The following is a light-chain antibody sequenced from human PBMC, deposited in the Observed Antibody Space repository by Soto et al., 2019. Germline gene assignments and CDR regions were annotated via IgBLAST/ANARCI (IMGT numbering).Light chain of an antibody. J-gene: IGKJ2*01. CDR1: QDIGYF. CDR2: DAS. V-gene: IGKV1-5*01. Sequence: DVQMTQSPSTLSASVGDRVTISCRTSQDIGYFLAWYQHKPGKAPKLLIYDASTLQTGVPSRFRASGFGTEFTLTISGLQPDDIATYYCQQHDDFSHATFGQGTKVEIK. CDR3: QQHDDFSHAT.